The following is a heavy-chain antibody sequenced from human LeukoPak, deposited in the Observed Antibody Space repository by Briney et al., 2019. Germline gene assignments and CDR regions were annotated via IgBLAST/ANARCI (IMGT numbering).Heavy chain of an antibody. V-gene: IGHV2-70*11. D-gene: IGHD3-10*01. J-gene: IGHJ3*02. CDR3: ARISYYYYGSGSYITGHAFDI. Sequence: SGPTLVNPTQTLTLTCTFSGFSLSTSGMCVSWIRQPPGKALEWLARIDWDDDKYYSTSLKTRLTISKDTSKNQVVLTMTNMDPVDTATYYCARISYYYYGSGSYITGHAFDIWGQGTMVTVSS. CDR2: IDWDDDK. CDR1: GFSLSTSGMC.